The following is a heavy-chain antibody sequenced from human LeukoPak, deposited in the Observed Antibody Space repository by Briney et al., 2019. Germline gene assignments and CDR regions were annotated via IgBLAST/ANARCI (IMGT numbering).Heavy chain of an antibody. D-gene: IGHD2-2*01. J-gene: IGHJ6*03. CDR1: GFTFSSYA. CDR2: ISGSGGST. CDR3: AKGLGYEGPYYYYMDV. Sequence: GGSLRLSCAASGFTFSSYAMSWVRQAPGKGLEWVSAISGSGGSTYYADSVKGRFTISRDNSKNTLYLQMNSLRAEDTAVYYCAKGLGYEGPYYYYMDVWGKGTTVTVSS. V-gene: IGHV3-23*01.